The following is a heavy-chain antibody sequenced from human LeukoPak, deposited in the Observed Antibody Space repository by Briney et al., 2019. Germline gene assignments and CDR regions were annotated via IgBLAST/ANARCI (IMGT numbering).Heavy chain of an antibody. J-gene: IGHJ4*02. CDR2: IYYSGST. D-gene: IGHD3-22*01. Sequence: SETLSLTCTVSGGSISSGNYYWSWIRQPPGKGLDWIGYIYYSGSTNYNPSLKSRVTISVDTSKNQFSLRLSSVTAADTAVYYCARDPSGYFNYWGQGTLATVSS. V-gene: IGHV4-61*01. CDR1: GGSISSGNYY. CDR3: ARDPSGYFNY.